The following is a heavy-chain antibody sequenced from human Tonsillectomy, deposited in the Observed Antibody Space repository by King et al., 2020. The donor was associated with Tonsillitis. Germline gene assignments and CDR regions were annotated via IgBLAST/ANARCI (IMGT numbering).Heavy chain of an antibody. Sequence: LQLQESGPGLVKPSETLSLTCSVSGGSISSSSYYWGWIRQPPGKGLEWIGSIYYNGSTYYNPSLKSRVTISVDTSTNQFSLKLSSVTAADPAVYYCARPRGGPHNWFDPWGQGTLVTVSS. CDR2: IYYNGST. J-gene: IGHJ5*02. D-gene: IGHD3-16*01. CDR1: GGSISSSSYY. CDR3: ARPRGGPHNWFDP. V-gene: IGHV4-39*07.